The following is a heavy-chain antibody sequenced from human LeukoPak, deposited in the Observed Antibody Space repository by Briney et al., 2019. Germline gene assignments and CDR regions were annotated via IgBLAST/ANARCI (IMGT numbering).Heavy chain of an antibody. D-gene: IGHD3-9*01. CDR1: GFTFGSYA. J-gene: IGHJ4*02. CDR3: AKDNPKVTGSAPDY. V-gene: IGHV3-23*01. Sequence: PGGSLRLSCAASGFTFGSYAMSWVRQAPGKGLEWVSAISGNGGSTYYADSVKGRFTISRDNSKNTLYLQMNSLRAEDTAVYYCAKDNPKVTGSAPDYWGQGTLVTVSS. CDR2: ISGNGGST.